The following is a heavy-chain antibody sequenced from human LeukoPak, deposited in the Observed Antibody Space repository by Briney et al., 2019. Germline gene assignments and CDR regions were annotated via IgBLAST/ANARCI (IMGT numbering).Heavy chain of an antibody. J-gene: IGHJ4*02. D-gene: IGHD2-2*03. CDR2: IRSKANSYAT. CDR3: TSLGYQRF. V-gene: IGHV3-73*01. Sequence: GGSLRLSCAASGFTFSASAMHWVRQASGEGLECVGRIRSKANSYATAYAASVKGRFTISRDDSKNTAYLQMNSLKTEDTAVYYCTSLGYQRFWGQGTLVTVSS. CDR1: GFTFSASA.